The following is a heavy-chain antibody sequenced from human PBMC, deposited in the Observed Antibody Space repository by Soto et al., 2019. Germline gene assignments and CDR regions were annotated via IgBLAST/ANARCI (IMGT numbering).Heavy chain of an antibody. Sequence: VQLVESGGGVVQPGRSLRLSCAASGFTFSSYAMHWVPQAPGKGLEWVAVISYDGSNKYYADSVKGRFTISRDNSKNTRYLQMNSLRAEDTAVYYCARVGADFSHWFDPWGQGTLVTVSS. J-gene: IGHJ5*02. D-gene: IGHD3-3*01. CDR3: ARVGADFSHWFDP. V-gene: IGHV3-30-3*01. CDR1: GFTFSSYA. CDR2: ISYDGSNK.